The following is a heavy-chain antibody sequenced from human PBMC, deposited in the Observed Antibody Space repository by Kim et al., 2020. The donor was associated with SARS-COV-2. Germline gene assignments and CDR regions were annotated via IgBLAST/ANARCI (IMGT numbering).Heavy chain of an antibody. CDR1: GGSFSGYY. CDR2: INHSGST. CDR3: ARGRGGTTVVTLGLGYYYYDGMDV. D-gene: IGHD4-17*01. J-gene: IGHJ6*02. Sequence: SETLSLTCAVYGGSFSGYYWSWIRQPPGKGLEWIGEINHSGSTNYNPSLKSRVTISVDTSKNQFSLKLSSVTAADTAVYYCARGRGGTTVVTLGLGYYYYDGMDVGGQGPTVTVSS. V-gene: IGHV4-34*01.